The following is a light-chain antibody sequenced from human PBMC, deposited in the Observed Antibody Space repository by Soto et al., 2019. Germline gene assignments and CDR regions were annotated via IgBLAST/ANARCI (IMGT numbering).Light chain of an antibody. CDR2: GAS. CDR1: QSVSSSY. J-gene: IGKJ5*01. V-gene: IGKV3-20*01. CDR3: QQYGNSPIT. Sequence: EIVFTQSPCTLSLSPSDRSTLSCMASQSVSSSYLAWYQQKPGQPPRLLIYGASSRATGIPDRFSGSGSGTDFTLTISRLEPEDFAVYYCQQYGNSPITFGQGTRLENK.